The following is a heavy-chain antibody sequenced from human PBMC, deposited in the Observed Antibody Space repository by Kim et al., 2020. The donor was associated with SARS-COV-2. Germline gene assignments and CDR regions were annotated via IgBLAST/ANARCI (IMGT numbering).Heavy chain of an antibody. J-gene: IGHJ6*03. V-gene: IGHV3-66*01. CDR3: ARTRRDTAMVTAYYYMDV. Sequence: RGRFTIARDNSKNTLYLQMNSLRAEDTSVYYCARTRRDTAMVTAYYYMDVWGTGTTVTVSS. D-gene: IGHD5-18*01.